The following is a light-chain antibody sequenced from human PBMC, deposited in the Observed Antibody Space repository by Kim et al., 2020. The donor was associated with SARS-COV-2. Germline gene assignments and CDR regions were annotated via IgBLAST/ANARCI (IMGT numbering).Light chain of an antibody. CDR3: QVWDRSSDHRV. J-gene: IGLJ3*02. CDR1: NVGSKS. V-gene: IGLV3-21*04. CDR2: YDS. Sequence: APGKTARITCGGKNVGSKSVHWYQQKQGQAPVLVIYYDSDRPSGIPERFSGSNSGNTATLTISRVEGGDEADYYCQVWDRSSDHRVFGGGTQLTVL.